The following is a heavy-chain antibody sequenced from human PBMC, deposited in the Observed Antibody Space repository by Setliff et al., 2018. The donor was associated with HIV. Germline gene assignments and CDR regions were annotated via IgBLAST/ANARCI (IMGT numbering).Heavy chain of an antibody. D-gene: IGHD1-26*01. CDR1: GGSISIGGYY. Sequence: SETLSLTCNVSGGSISIGGYYWGWIRQPPGEGLEWIGSIHYSGRTFYNPSVKSRIALSMDTSKNRLSLRLTSVTAEDTAVYYCVRDGSSSGSFYPEYFQYWGQGTLVTVSS. CDR3: VRDGSSSGSFYPEYFQY. CDR2: IHYSGRT. V-gene: IGHV4-39*07. J-gene: IGHJ1*01.